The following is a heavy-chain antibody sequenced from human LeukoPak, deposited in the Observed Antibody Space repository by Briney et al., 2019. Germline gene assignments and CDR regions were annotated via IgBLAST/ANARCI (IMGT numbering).Heavy chain of an antibody. CDR2: IYYSGNT. Sequence: SETLSLTCTVSGGSINSSYWSWIREPPGKGLEWIGYIYYSGNTNNTPSLKSRVAISVDTSKNQLSLKLSSVTATDTAVYYCARHRAPGTRHAFDIWGQGTMVTVSS. D-gene: IGHD1-1*01. V-gene: IGHV4-59*08. CDR3: ARHRAPGTRHAFDI. J-gene: IGHJ3*02. CDR1: GGSINSSY.